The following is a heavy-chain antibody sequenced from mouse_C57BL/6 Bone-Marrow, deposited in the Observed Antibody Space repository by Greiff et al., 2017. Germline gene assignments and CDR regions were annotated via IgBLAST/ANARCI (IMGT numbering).Heavy chain of an antibody. CDR3: ARPVYDGFAY. D-gene: IGHD2-12*01. Sequence: EVQLQESGGGLVKPGGSLKLSCAASGFTFSDYGMHWVRQAPEKGLEWVAYISSGSSTIYYADTVKGRFTISRDNAKNTLFLQMTSLRSEDTAMYYCARPVYDGFAYWGQGTLVTVSA. V-gene: IGHV5-17*01. CDR2: ISSGSSTI. J-gene: IGHJ3*01. CDR1: GFTFSDYG.